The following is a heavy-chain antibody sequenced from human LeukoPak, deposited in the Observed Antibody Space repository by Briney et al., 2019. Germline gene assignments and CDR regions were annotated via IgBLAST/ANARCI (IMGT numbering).Heavy chain of an antibody. CDR3: ARAGNSDFWSGYRVDYYYYYMDV. J-gene: IGHJ6*03. Sequence: HTGGSLRLSCAASGFTFSDYWMSWVRQAPGKGLEYVSAISSNGGSTYYANSVKGRFTISRDNSKNTLYLQMGSLRAEDMAVYYCARAGNSDFWSGYRVDYYYYYMDVWGKGTTVTVSS. CDR1: GFTFSDYW. D-gene: IGHD3-3*01. V-gene: IGHV3-64*01. CDR2: ISSNGGST.